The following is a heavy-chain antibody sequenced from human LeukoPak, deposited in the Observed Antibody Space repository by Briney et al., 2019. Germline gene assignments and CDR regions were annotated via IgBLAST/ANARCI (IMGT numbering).Heavy chain of an antibody. V-gene: IGHV3-48*02. Sequence: GGSLRLSCAASGFTFSSYSMNWVRQAPGKGLEWVSYISSSGSAIYYADSVKGRYTISRDNAKNSLYLQMSSLRDEDTAVYYCAKGTVTTINHYYGMDVWGQGTTVTVSS. J-gene: IGHJ6*02. D-gene: IGHD4-17*01. CDR2: ISSSGSAI. CDR1: GFTFSSYS. CDR3: AKGTVTTINHYYGMDV.